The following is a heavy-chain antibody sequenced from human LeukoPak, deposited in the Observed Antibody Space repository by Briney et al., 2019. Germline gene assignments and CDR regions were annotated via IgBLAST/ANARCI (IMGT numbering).Heavy chain of an antibody. V-gene: IGHV3-74*01. CDR3: AREMATMRDY. Sequence: PGGSLRLSCAASGFTFSSYWMHWVRQAPGKGLVWVSRINGDGSSTSYADSVKGRFTISRDNAKNTLYLQMNSRRAEDTAVYYCAREMATMRDYWGQGTLVTVSS. CDR2: INGDGSST. J-gene: IGHJ4*02. D-gene: IGHD5-24*01. CDR1: GFTFSSYW.